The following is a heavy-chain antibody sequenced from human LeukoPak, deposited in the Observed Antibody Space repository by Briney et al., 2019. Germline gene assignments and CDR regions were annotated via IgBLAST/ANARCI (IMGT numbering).Heavy chain of an antibody. Sequence: SETLSLTCTVSGGSTSSGAYYWTWIRQPTGKRLEWIGRIYSSGSANSNPSLESRVTLSVDASKNQFSLNLGPVTAADTAVYYCAAGVNSGLRGIDSWGRGMLVTVSS. CDR2: IYSSGSA. D-gene: IGHD4-23*01. V-gene: IGHV4-61*02. J-gene: IGHJ4*02. CDR1: GGSTSSGAYY. CDR3: AAGVNSGLRGIDS.